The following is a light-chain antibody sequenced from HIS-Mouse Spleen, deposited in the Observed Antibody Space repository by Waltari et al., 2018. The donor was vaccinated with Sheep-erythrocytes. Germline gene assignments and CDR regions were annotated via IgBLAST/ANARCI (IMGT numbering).Light chain of an antibody. J-gene: IGLJ3*02. CDR1: SSGVGSYNL. CDR2: EGS. Sequence: QSALTQPASVSGSPGQSITISCTGTSSGVGSYNLVSWYQQHPGKAPNLMIYEGSKRPSGVSNRFSGSKSSTTASLTISGLQAEDEADDYCCSYAGSSTPWVFGGGTKLTVL. CDR3: CSYAGSSTPWV. V-gene: IGLV2-23*01.